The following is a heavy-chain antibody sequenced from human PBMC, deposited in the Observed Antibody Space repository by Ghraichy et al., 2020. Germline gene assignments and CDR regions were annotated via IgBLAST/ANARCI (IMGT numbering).Heavy chain of an antibody. Sequence: GESLNISCATSGITFSTYTFYWLRQAPGKGLEWVSSISSNNNYIHYADSVQGRFSISRDNANNSLSLQMNSLRAEDTAVYYCARAGRRYTYASWFDPWGQGTLVTVSS. J-gene: IGHJ5*02. V-gene: IGHV3-21*01. CDR2: ISSNNNYI. D-gene: IGHD3-16*01. CDR3: ARAGRRYTYASWFDP. CDR1: GITFSTYT.